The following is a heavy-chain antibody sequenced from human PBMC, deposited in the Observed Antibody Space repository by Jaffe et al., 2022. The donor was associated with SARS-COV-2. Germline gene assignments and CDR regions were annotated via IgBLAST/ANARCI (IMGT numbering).Heavy chain of an antibody. V-gene: IGHV4-39*01. CDR3: ARHEVDYPIDY. CDR2: IYYSGST. CDR1: GGSISSSSYY. D-gene: IGHD4-17*01. J-gene: IGHJ4*02. Sequence: QLQLQESGPGLVKPSETLSLTCTVSGGSISSSSYYWGWIRQPPGKGLEWIGSIYYSGSTYYNPSLKSRVTISVDTSKNQFSLKLSSVTAADTAVYYCARHEVDYPIDYWGQGTLVTVSS.